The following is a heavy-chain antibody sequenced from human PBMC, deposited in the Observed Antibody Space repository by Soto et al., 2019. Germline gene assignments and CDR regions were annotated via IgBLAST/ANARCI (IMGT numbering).Heavy chain of an antibody. CDR1: GFTFSSYG. CDR2: LWYDGSNK. J-gene: IGHJ4*02. CDR3: ARDIEGTLWN. V-gene: IGHV3-33*01. Sequence: GGSLRLSCAASGFTFSSYGMHWVRQAPGKGLEWVAVLWYDGSNKYYADSVKGRFTVSRDISKNTQYLQMNSLRAEDTAVYYCARDIEGTLWNWGLGTLVTVSS. D-gene: IGHD1-1*01.